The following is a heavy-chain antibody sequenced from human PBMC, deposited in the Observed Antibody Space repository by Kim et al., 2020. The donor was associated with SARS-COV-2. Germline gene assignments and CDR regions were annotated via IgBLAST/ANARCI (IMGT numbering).Heavy chain of an antibody. J-gene: IGHJ4*02. V-gene: IGHV3-73*01. CDR3: TSQRYDLWSGSDY. Sequence: YTASVKGRFTISRDDSKNTTFLQMSSLKTEETAIYYCTSQRYDLWSGSDYWGQGTLVTVSS. D-gene: IGHD3-3*01.